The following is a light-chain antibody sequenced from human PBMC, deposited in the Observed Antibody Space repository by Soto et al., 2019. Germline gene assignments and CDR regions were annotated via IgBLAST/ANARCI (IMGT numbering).Light chain of an antibody. CDR3: PMSDSSSDHYV. CDR2: YDN. V-gene: IGLV3-21*02. J-gene: IGLJ1*01. Sequence: SYELTPLPSGSVARGQTARITWGGNNIGSKSMYGYMPKPGQAPVLVVEYDNDQPSRIPGRFSGSNSGTTATLPISTVEAGDAAGYYCPMSDSSSDHYVCGPGTKVTV. CDR1: NIGSKS.